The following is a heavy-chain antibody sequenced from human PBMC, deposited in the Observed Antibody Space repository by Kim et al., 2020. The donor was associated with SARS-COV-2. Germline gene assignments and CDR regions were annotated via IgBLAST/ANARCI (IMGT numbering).Heavy chain of an antibody. J-gene: IGHJ4*02. D-gene: IGHD1-26*01. Sequence: ADSVKGRFTISRDNSKNTMYLQMNSLRAEDTAVYYCAKSSFGSYNTYFDHWGQGTRVTVSS. V-gene: IGHV3-30*02. CDR3: AKSSFGSYNTYFDH.